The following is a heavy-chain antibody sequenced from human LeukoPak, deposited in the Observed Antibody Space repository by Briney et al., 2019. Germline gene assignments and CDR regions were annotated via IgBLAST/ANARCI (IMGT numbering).Heavy chain of an antibody. D-gene: IGHD3-22*01. CDR1: GGSISSGGYS. CDR3: AKYVDYDSSGYYSNWFDP. V-gene: IGHV4-30-2*01. CDR2: IYHSGST. Sequence: SQTLSLTCAVSGGSISSGGYSWSWIRQPPGTGLEWIGYIYHSGSTYYNPSLKSRVTISVDRSKNQFSLKLSSVTAADTAVYYCAKYVDYDSSGYYSNWFDPWGQGTLVTVSS. J-gene: IGHJ5*02.